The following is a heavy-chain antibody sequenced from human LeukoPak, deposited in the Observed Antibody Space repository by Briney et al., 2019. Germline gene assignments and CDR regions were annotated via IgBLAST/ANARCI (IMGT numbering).Heavy chain of an antibody. V-gene: IGHV4-59*01. CDR1: GGSISSYY. Sequence: SETLSLTCTVSGGSISSYYWSWIRQPPGKGLEWIGYIYYSGSTNYNPSLKSRVTISVDTSKNQFSLKLSSVTAADTAVYYCATNDPLFESIFGVVKFAFDIWGQGTMVTVSS. J-gene: IGHJ3*02. CDR2: IYYSGST. D-gene: IGHD3-3*01. CDR3: ATNDPLFESIFGVVKFAFDI.